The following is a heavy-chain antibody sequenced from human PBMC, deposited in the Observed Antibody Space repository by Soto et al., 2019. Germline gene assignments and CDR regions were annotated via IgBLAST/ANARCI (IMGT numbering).Heavy chain of an antibody. Sequence: EVQLLESGGGLVQPGGSLRLSCAASGFTFSDYAMSWVRQAPGKGLEWVSGIGGADITAYYADSVKGRFTISRDNSKSTLYLEMNSLKIEDTAVYYCSSLPGVDGGIGGRYIDLWGRGTLVIVSS. CDR1: GFTFSDYA. D-gene: IGHD1-26*01. J-gene: IGHJ2*01. CDR3: SSLPGVDGGIGGRYIDL. CDR2: IGGADITA. V-gene: IGHV3-23*01.